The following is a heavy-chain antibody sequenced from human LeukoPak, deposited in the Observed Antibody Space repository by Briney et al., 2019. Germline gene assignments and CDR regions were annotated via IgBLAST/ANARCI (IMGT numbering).Heavy chain of an antibody. D-gene: IGHD6-13*01. CDR3: ARPTSSRSLSSHFDP. Sequence: GESLKISCEGSGYSFSTYWIAWVRQMPGKGLEWMGSIYPRDSEIRYSPSFQGQVTISADNSISTAYLQWSSLKASDTAMYYCARPTSSRSLSSHFDPWGEGSLVTASA. V-gene: IGHV5-51*01. J-gene: IGHJ5*02. CDR1: GYSFSTYW. CDR2: IYPRDSEI.